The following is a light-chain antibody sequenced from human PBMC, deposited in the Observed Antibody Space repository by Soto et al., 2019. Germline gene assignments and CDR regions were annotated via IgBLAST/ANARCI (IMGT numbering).Light chain of an antibody. CDR3: QQRLNWPPG. CDR2: DAS. Sequence: EIFLTQSPDTLSLSPGERATLSCRASQSVTNYIAWYQQRPGQAPRLLIYDASNRATGVPARFSSSGSGTDFTLTISDLEPADFGLYYCQQRLNWPPGFGQGTKVDIK. V-gene: IGKV3-11*01. J-gene: IGKJ1*01. CDR1: QSVTNY.